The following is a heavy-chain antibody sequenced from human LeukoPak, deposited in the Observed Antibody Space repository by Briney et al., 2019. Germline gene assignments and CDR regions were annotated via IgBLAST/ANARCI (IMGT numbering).Heavy chain of an antibody. Sequence: KASETLSLTCAVYGGSFSGYYWSWIRQPTGKGLEWIGEINHSGSTNYNPSLKSRVTISVDTSKNQFSLKLSSVTAADTAVYYCARVMPYSGSYYASPVGVVPQYFDYWGQGTLVTVSS. CDR2: INHSGST. CDR1: GGSFSGYY. D-gene: IGHD1-26*01. J-gene: IGHJ4*02. CDR3: ARVMPYSGSYYASPVGVVPQYFDY. V-gene: IGHV4-34*01.